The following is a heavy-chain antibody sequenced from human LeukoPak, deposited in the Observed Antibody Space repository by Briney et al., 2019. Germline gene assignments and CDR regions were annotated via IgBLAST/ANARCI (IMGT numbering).Heavy chain of an antibody. CDR1: GFTFSSYW. CDR3: VPSSIARLGELSSFDY. Sequence: GGSLRLSCAASGFTFSSYWMNWVRQAPGKGLEWVANIKEDGSEKYYADSVKGRFTISRDNAKNSLFLQMNSLRAEDTAVYYCVPSSIARLGELSSFDYWGQGTLVTVSS. D-gene: IGHD3-16*02. V-gene: IGHV3-7*02. J-gene: IGHJ4*02. CDR2: IKEDGSEK.